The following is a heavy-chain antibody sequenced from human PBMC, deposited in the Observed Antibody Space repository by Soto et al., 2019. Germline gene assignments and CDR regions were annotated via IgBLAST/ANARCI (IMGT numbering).Heavy chain of an antibody. D-gene: IGHD2-15*01. J-gene: IGHJ3*01. CDR3: ARAGYCIAGSCLLGAFDV. CDR2: IIPIFATA. V-gene: IGHV1-69*12. CDR1: GGTFSSYA. Sequence: QVQLVQSGAEVKKPGSSVKVSCKVSGGTFSSYAINWVRQAPGQGLEWRGGIIPIFATANYAQKFQGRVTITADASTSTAYMGLSSLRSEDTAVYYCARAGYCIAGSCLLGAFDVWGQGTMVTISS.